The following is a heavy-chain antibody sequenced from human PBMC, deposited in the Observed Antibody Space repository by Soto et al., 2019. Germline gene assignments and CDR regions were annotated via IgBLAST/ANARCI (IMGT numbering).Heavy chain of an antibody. V-gene: IGHV3-74*01. Sequence: GGSLRLSCAVSGFTFSAYWMHWVRQVPGRGLTWVSRISDDGSTATYADSVKGRFVISRDNAKNSLYLEMNTLRADDSGLYYCARGPRVSSTGTGAHWGRGTLVTVSS. CDR1: GFTFSAYW. J-gene: IGHJ4*02. CDR3: ARGPRVSSTGTGAH. D-gene: IGHD1-1*01. CDR2: ISDDGSTA.